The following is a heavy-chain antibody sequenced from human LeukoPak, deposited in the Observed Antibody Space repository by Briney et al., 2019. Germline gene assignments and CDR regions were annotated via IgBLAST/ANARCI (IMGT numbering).Heavy chain of an antibody. Sequence: GESLRLSCAASGFTFSSHAMSWVRQAPGKGLEWVSAISGSGGGTYYANSVKGRFTISRDNSRDTLYLQMNSLRAEDTALYFCAKTPDYYGSGSSSYIDCWGQGTLVSVSS. CDR2: ISGSGGGT. D-gene: IGHD3-10*01. J-gene: IGHJ4*02. V-gene: IGHV3-23*01. CDR1: GFTFSSHA. CDR3: AKTPDYYGSGSSSYIDC.